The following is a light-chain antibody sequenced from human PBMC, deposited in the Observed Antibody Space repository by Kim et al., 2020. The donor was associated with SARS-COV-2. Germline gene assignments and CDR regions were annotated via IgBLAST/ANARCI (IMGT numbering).Light chain of an antibody. CDR1: QSISSY. J-gene: IGKJ1*01. CDR2: AAS. CDR3: QQSYTTPWT. V-gene: IGKV1-39*01. Sequence: DIQMTQSPSSLSGSVGERVTITCRASQSISSYLNWYQQKPGKAPNLLIYAASRLESGVPSRFSGSGSGTDFTLTISSLRPEDFATYYCQQSYTTPWTLGQGTKVEIK.